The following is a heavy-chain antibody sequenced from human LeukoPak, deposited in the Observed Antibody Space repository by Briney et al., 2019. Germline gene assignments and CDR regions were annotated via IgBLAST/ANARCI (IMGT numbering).Heavy chain of an antibody. CDR2: ISGSGGST. D-gene: IGHD3-22*01. CDR3: AKDRLSVYYYDSSGYYYFDY. CDR1: GFTFSSYA. Sequence: GGSLRLSCAASGFTFSSYAMSWVRQAPGEGLEWVSTISGSGGSTYYADSVKGRFTISRDNSKNTLYLQMNSLRAEDTAVYYCAKDRLSVYYYDSSGYYYFDYWGQGTLVTVSP. J-gene: IGHJ4*02. V-gene: IGHV3-23*01.